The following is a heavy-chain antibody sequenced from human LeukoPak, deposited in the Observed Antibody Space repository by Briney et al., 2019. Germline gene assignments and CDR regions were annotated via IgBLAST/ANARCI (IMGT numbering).Heavy chain of an antibody. CDR3: ARDLHVLLWFGELDY. D-gene: IGHD3-10*01. CDR2: ISSSSSYI. CDR1: GFTFSSYR. J-gene: IGHJ4*02. V-gene: IGHV3-21*01. Sequence: GGSLRLSCAASGFTFSSYRMNWVRQAPGKGLEWVSSISSSSSYIYYADSVKGRFTISRDNAKNSLYLQMNSLRAEDTAVYYCARDLHVLLWFGELDYWGQGTLVTVSS.